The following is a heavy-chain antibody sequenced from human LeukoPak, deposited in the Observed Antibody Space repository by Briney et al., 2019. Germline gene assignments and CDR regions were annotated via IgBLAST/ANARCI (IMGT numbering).Heavy chain of an antibody. CDR2: FDPEDGET. V-gene: IGHV1-24*01. Sequence: ASVKVSCKVSGYTLTELSMHWVRQAPGKGLEWVGGFDPEDGETIYAQKFQGRVTMAEDTSTDTAYMELSSLRSEDTAVYYCASGLAVAGYYGMDVWGQGTTVTVSS. CDR1: GYTLTELS. J-gene: IGHJ6*02. CDR3: ASGLAVAGYYGMDV. D-gene: IGHD6-19*01.